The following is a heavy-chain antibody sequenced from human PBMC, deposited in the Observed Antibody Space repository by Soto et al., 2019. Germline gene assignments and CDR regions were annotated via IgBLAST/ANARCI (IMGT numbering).Heavy chain of an antibody. CDR1: GYTFTAYY. Sequence: QVQLVQSGAEVKKPGASVKVSCQTSGYTFTAYYLHWVRQAPGQGLEWMGWINPHSGDTNYAQKFQGWVTMTRDTTISTAYMDLNSLRTDDTAVYYCAHDNWNGGYVDYGGEGTLVTVTS. J-gene: IGHJ4*01. CDR2: INPHSGDT. CDR3: AHDNWNGGYVDY. V-gene: IGHV1-2*04. D-gene: IGHD1-1*01.